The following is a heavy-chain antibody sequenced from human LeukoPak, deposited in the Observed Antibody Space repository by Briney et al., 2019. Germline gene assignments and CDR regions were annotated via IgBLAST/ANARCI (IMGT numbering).Heavy chain of an antibody. Sequence: GGSLRLSCAASGFTFSSYSMNWVRQAPGKGLEWVSSTSSSSSYIYYADSVKGRFTISRDNAKNSLYLQMNSLRAEDTAVYYCARDSSIAYCGGDCYSGSLFDYWGQGTLVTVSS. CDR1: GFTFSSYS. D-gene: IGHD2-21*02. CDR3: ARDSSIAYCGGDCYSGSLFDY. V-gene: IGHV3-21*01. CDR2: TSSSSSYI. J-gene: IGHJ4*02.